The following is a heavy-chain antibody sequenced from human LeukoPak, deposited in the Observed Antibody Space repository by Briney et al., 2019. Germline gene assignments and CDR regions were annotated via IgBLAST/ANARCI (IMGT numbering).Heavy chain of an antibody. CDR2: IIPIFGTA. V-gene: IGHV1-69*05. CDR3: ARDSWGAVAGTLDY. Sequence: SEKVSCKASGGTFSSYAISWVRQAPGQGLEWMGGIIPIFGTANYAQKFQGRVTITTDESTSTAYMELSSLRSEDTAVYYCARDSWGAVAGTLDYWGQGTLVTVSS. J-gene: IGHJ4*02. D-gene: IGHD6-19*01. CDR1: GGTFSSYA.